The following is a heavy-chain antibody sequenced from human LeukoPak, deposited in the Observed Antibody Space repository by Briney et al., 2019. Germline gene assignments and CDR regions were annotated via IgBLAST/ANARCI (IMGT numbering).Heavy chain of an antibody. J-gene: IGHJ3*02. V-gene: IGHV1-58*01. D-gene: IGHD5-24*01. Sequence: SVKVSCKASGFTFTSSVLHWVRRARGQRLEWIGWIVVGIDKTNYAQKFQERVTITRDKSTGTAYMELSSLRSEDTAVYYCAAELEMATNAFDIWGQGTMVTVSS. CDR2: IVVGIDKT. CDR3: AAELEMATNAFDI. CDR1: GFTFTSSV.